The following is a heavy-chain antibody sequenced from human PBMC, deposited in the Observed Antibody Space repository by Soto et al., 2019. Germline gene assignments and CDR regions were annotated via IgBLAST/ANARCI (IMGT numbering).Heavy chain of an antibody. CDR1: GFTFSSYA. CDR3: ARSLRPAMITFGGGHTYYFDY. V-gene: IGHV3-30-3*01. Sequence: GGSLRLSCAASGFTFSSYAMHWVRQAPGKGLEWVAVISYDGSNKYYADSVKGRFTISRDNSKNTLYLQMNSLRAEDTAVYYCARSLRPAMITFGGGHTYYFDYWGQGTLVTVSS. D-gene: IGHD3-16*01. CDR2: ISYDGSNK. J-gene: IGHJ4*02.